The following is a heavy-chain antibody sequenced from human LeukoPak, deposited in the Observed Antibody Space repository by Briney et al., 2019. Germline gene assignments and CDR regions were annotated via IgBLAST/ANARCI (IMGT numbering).Heavy chain of an antibody. CDR1: GGSISTYY. D-gene: IGHD4/OR15-4a*01. Sequence: SETLSLTYTVSGGSISTYYWSWIRQSPGKELEWIGYIYFSGATNYNPSLKSRVTISVDTSKNQFSLKLSSVTAADTAVYYCAREDPQTRVPEGLDVWGQGTTVTVSS. CDR2: IYFSGAT. CDR3: AREDPQTRVPEGLDV. V-gene: IGHV4-59*01. J-gene: IGHJ6*02.